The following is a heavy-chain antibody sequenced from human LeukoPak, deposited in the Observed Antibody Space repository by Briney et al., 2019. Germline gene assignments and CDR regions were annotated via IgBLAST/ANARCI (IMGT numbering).Heavy chain of an antibody. CDR3: AKSGVVPAVYYYYYMDV. D-gene: IGHD2-2*01. J-gene: IGHJ6*03. CDR2: ISGSGGST. CDR1: GFTFSSYA. Sequence: PGGSLRPSCAASGFTFSSYAMSWVRQAPGKGLEWVSAISGSGGSTYYADSVKGRFTISRDNSKNTLYLQMNSLRAEDTAVYYCAKSGVVPAVYYYYYMDVWGKGTTVTVSS. V-gene: IGHV3-23*01.